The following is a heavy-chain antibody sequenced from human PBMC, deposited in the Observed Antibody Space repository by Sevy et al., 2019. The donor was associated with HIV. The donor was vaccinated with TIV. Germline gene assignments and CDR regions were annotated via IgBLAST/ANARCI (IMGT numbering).Heavy chain of an antibody. CDR1: GYTITGYY. V-gene: IGHV1-2*02. D-gene: IGHD3-22*01. CDR2: INPNSGGT. J-gene: IGHJ5*02. Sequence: ASVKVSCKASGYTITGYYMHWVRQAPGQGLEWMGWINPNSGGTNYAQKFQGRVTMTRDTSISTAYMELSRLRSDDTAVYYCARDKKDYYDSSGYPPSWFDPWGQGTLVTVSS. CDR3: ARDKKDYYDSSGYPPSWFDP.